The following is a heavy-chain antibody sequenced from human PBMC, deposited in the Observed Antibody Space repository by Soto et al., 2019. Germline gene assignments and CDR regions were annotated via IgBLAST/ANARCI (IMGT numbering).Heavy chain of an antibody. D-gene: IGHD4-17*01. V-gene: IGHV1-69*02. CDR3: ARAPTVTTQWFDP. CDR2: IIPLLGMS. J-gene: IGHJ5*02. CDR1: GGPFNHYT. Sequence: QVQLVQSGTEVKKPGSSVNVSCQASGGPFNHYTIHWVRQAPGQGLEWMGRIIPLLGMSNYAQRFQGRVTFTVDKSTTTVYMELRSLRSDDAAVYFCARAPTVTTQWFDPWGQGTLVTVSS.